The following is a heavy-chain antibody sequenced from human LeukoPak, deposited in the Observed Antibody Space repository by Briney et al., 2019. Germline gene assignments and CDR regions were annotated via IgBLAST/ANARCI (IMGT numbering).Heavy chain of an antibody. CDR3: AKDHDYGDYSGFYFDY. V-gene: IGHV3-30*02. J-gene: IGHJ4*02. CDR2: IRYDGSNK. Sequence: GGSLRLSCAASGFTFSSYGMHWVRQAPGKGLEWVAFIRYDGSNKYYADSVKGRFTISRDNSKNTLYLQMNSLRAEDTAVYYCAKDHDYGDYSGFYFDYWGQGTLVTVSS. D-gene: IGHD4-17*01. CDR1: GFTFSSYG.